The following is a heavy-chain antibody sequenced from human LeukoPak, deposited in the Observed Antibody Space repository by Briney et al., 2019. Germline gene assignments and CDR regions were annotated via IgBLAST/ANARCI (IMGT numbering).Heavy chain of an antibody. D-gene: IGHD6-19*01. CDR3: ARGRRSDSSGPPYFDY. CDR1: GFTFSSFW. Sequence: GGSLRLSCAASGFTFSSFWMSGVRQAPGKGLEWVANIQQDGSEKYYVDSVKGRFTISRDNAKNSRSLQMNSLRAEDTAVYYCARGRRSDSSGPPYFDYWGQGTLVTVSS. CDR2: IQQDGSEK. J-gene: IGHJ4*02. V-gene: IGHV3-7*01.